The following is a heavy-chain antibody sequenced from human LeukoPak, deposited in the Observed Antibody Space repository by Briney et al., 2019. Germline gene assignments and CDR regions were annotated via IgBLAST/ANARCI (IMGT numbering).Heavy chain of an antibody. CDR2: IYYSGST. V-gene: IGHV4-39*02. CDR1: GGSISSSSYY. CDR3: ARDIWDYGDYGFDP. Sequence: SETLSLTCTVSGGSISSSSYYWGWIRQPPGKGLEWIGSIYYSGSTYYNPSLKSRVTISVDTSKNQFSLKLSSVTAADTAVYYCARDIWDYGDYGFDPWGQGTLVTVSS. D-gene: IGHD4-17*01. J-gene: IGHJ5*02.